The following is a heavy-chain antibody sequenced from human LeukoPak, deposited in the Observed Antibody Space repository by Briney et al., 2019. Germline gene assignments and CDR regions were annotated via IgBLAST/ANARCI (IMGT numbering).Heavy chain of an antibody. V-gene: IGHV4-39*01. CDR2: ISYSGST. CDR3: GRHTYGDQGAEYCQH. CDR1: GGSIRSSSYY. J-gene: IGHJ1*01. D-gene: IGHD4-17*01. Sequence: SETLSLTCTVSGGSIRSSSYYWGWVRQPPGKRLEWIGSISYSGSTYYNPSLLSRVTISVDTANKQFSLKLTSVTAADTAIYYCGRHTYGDQGAEYCQHWGRGPLVTVSS.